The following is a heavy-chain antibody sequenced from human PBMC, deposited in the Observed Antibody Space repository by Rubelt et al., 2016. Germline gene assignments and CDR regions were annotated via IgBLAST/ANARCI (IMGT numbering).Heavy chain of an antibody. J-gene: IGHJ4*02. CDR2: VSGSGGIT. Sequence: GGSLRLSCAASGLTFSIYAMNWVRQAPGKGLEWVSVVSGSGGITYYADSVKGRCTISRDNSKNTLYLQMNSLRDEDTAVYYCARDLTPGAPDYFDNWGQGTLVTVSS. D-gene: IGHD1-26*01. CDR1: GLTFSIYA. V-gene: IGHV3-23*01. CDR3: ARDLTPGAPDYFDN.